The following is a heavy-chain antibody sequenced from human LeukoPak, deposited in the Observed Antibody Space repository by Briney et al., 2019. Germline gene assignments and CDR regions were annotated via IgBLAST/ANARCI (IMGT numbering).Heavy chain of an antibody. CDR3: ARDRSGYDP. V-gene: IGHV3-53*01. J-gene: IGHJ5*02. CDR1: GFTFSNYA. CDR2: IYSGGST. Sequence: PGGSLRLSCAASGFTFSNYAMSWVRQAPGKGLEWVSVIYSGGSTYYADSVKGRFTISRDNSKNTLYPQMNSLRAEDTAVYYCARDRSGYDPWGQGTLVTVSS. D-gene: IGHD5-12*01.